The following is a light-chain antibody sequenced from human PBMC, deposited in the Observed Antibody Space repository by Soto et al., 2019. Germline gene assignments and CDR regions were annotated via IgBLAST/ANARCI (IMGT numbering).Light chain of an antibody. CDR3: QQYGSSPWT. CDR1: QSVSSNN. J-gene: IGKJ1*01. V-gene: IGKV3-20*01. Sequence: EIVLTQSPGTLSLSRGERATLSCRASQSVSSNNLVWYQQTPGQAPRLLIYGASYRAAGIPDRFSGSGSGTDFTLTISRLEPEDFALYYCQQYGSSPWTFGQGTKVDIK. CDR2: GAS.